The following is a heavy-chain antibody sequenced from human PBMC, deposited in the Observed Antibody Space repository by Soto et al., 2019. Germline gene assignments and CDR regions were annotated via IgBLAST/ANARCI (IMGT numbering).Heavy chain of an antibody. CDR1: GYTFSDFF. V-gene: IGHV1-2*02. Sequence: GASVKVSCKASGYTFSDFFIHWVRQAPGQGLEWMGWINPNTGDTKFAQRFQGRVTMTGDTSISTAYMDLSRLTSDDTAVYYCAMDGLTLKYSFDIWGQGTMVTVSS. CDR3: AMDGLTLKYSFDI. J-gene: IGHJ3*02. CDR2: INPNTGDT. D-gene: IGHD3-10*01.